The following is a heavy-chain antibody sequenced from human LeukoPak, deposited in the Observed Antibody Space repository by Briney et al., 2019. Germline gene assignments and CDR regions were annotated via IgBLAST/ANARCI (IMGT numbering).Heavy chain of an antibody. CDR2: INPNSGGT. Sequence: GASVKVSCKASGYTFTGYYMHWVRQAPGQGLEWMGWINPNSGGTNYAQKLQGRVNMTTDTSTSTAYMELRSLRSDDTAVYYCARDLVWFGELFPFDPWGQGTLVTVSS. D-gene: IGHD3-10*01. V-gene: IGHV1-2*02. J-gene: IGHJ5*02. CDR1: GYTFTGYY. CDR3: ARDLVWFGELFPFDP.